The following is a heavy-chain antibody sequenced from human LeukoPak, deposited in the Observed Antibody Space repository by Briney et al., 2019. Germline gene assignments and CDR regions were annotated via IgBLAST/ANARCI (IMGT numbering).Heavy chain of an antibody. D-gene: IGHD1-26*01. CDR2: INHSGST. CDR1: GGSFSGYY. V-gene: IGHV4-34*01. J-gene: IGHJ4*02. Sequence: SETLSLTCAVYGGSFSGYYWSWIRQPPGKGLEWIGEINHSGSTNYNPSLKSRVTISVDTSKNQFSPKLSSVTAADTAVYYCARGLGKLVDYWGQGTLVTVSS. CDR3: ARGLGKLVDY.